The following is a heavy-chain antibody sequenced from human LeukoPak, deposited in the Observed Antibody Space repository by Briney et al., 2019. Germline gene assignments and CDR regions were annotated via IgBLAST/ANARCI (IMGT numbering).Heavy chain of an antibody. Sequence: GRSLRLSCAASGSTFSSYGMHWVRQTPGKGLEWVAVISYDGSNKYYADSVKGRFTISRDNSKNTLYLQMNSLRAEDTAVYYCAKEHYYDSSGYYVNHAFDIWGQGTMVTVSS. V-gene: IGHV3-30*18. D-gene: IGHD3-22*01. CDR3: AKEHYYDSSGYYVNHAFDI. J-gene: IGHJ3*02. CDR2: ISYDGSNK. CDR1: GSTFSSYG.